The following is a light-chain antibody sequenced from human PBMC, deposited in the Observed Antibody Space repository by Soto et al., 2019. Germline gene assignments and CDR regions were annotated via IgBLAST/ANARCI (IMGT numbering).Light chain of an antibody. CDR1: SSDVGGYDY. Sequence: QSALTQPPSASGSLGQSVTISCTGTSSDVGGYDYVSWFQQYPGKAPKLMIYEVNKRPSGVPDRFSGSKSGSTASLTVSGLQAEDEADYYCSSYAGTDSVIFGGGTKLTVL. CDR2: EVN. V-gene: IGLV2-8*01. CDR3: SSYAGTDSVI. J-gene: IGLJ2*01.